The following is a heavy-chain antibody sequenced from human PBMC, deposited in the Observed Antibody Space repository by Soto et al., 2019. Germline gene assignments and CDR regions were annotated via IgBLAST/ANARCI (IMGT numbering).Heavy chain of an antibody. CDR3: ARGNDYVWGSYRGGDWFDP. CDR2: ISYDGSNK. Sequence: QVQLVESGGGVVQPGRSLRLSCAASGFTFSSYAMHWVRQAPGKGLEWVAVISYDGSNKYYADSVKGRFTISRDNSKNKLYLQMNSLRAEDTAVYYCARGNDYVWGSYRGGDWFDPWGQGTLVTVSS. V-gene: IGHV3-30-3*01. J-gene: IGHJ5*02. D-gene: IGHD3-16*02. CDR1: GFTFSSYA.